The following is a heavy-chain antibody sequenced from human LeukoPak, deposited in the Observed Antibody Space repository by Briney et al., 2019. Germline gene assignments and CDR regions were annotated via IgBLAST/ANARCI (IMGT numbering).Heavy chain of an antibody. D-gene: IGHD3-16*02. Sequence: ASVKVSCKASGYTFTSYYMHWVRQAPGQGLEWMGIINPSGGSTSYAQKFQGRVTMTRDTSTSTVYMELSSLRSEDTAVYYCARGATFGGVIVIRYFDYWGQGTLVTVSS. CDR1: GYTFTSYY. J-gene: IGHJ4*02. V-gene: IGHV1-46*01. CDR2: INPSGGST. CDR3: ARGATFGGVIVIRYFDY.